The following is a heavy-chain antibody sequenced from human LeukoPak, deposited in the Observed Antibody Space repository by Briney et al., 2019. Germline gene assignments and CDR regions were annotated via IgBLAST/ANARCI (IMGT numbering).Heavy chain of an antibody. CDR3: ARPRSYSGSYFGAFDI. Sequence: GSLRLSCAASGFTFSSYWMSWVRQAPGKGLEWIGEINHSGSTNYNPSLKSRVTISVDTSKNQFSLKLSSVTAADTAVYYCARPRSYSGSYFGAFDIWGQGTMVTVSS. CDR1: GFTFSSYW. V-gene: IGHV4-34*01. D-gene: IGHD1-26*01. CDR2: INHSGST. J-gene: IGHJ3*02.